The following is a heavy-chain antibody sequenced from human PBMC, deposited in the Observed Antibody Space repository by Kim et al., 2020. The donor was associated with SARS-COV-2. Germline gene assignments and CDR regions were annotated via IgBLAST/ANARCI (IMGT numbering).Heavy chain of an antibody. CDR3: ARVRSSRFIIFYYYGMDV. V-gene: IGHV4-34*01. Sequence: SETLSLTCAVYGGSFSSNYWSWIRQPPGKGLEWNGEINHSDSTNTNPSLHRRVTLSVDTSKNQFSLKLSSVTAADTAVYYCARVRSSRFIIFYYYGMDVWGQGTTVTVSS. D-gene: IGHD6-13*01. J-gene: IGHJ6*02. CDR2: INHSDST. CDR1: GGSFSSNY.